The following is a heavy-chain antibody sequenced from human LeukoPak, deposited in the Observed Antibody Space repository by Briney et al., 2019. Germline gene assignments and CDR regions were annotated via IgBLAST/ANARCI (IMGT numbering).Heavy chain of an antibody. Sequence: GGSLRLSCAASGFTFSSYGMSWVRQAPGKGLEWVSAISGSGGSTYYADSVKGRFTISRDNSKNTLYLQMNSLRAEDTAVYYCAKDGAVTTAELDAFDIWGQGTMVTVSS. D-gene: IGHD4-17*01. CDR1: GFTFSSYG. CDR2: ISGSGGST. J-gene: IGHJ3*02. V-gene: IGHV3-23*01. CDR3: AKDGAVTTAELDAFDI.